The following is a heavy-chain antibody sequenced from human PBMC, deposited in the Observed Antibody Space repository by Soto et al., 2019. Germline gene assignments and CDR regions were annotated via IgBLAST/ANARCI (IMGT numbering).Heavy chain of an antibody. CDR2: INHSGST. J-gene: IGHJ5*02. V-gene: IGHV4-34*01. D-gene: IGHD6-13*01. CDR1: GGSFSGYY. Sequence: SETLSLTCAVYGGSFSGYYWSWIRQPPGKGLEWIGEINHSGSTNYNPSLKSRVTISVDTSKNQFSLKLSSVTAADTAVYYCARGLSSWYRGWFDPWGQGPLVTVSS. CDR3: ARGLSSWYRGWFDP.